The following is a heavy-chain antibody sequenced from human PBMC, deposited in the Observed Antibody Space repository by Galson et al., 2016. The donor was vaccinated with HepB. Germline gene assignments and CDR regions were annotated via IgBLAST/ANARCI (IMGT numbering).Heavy chain of an antibody. J-gene: IGHJ4*02. CDR2: VHWNDDN. Sequence: PALVTPTQTLTLTCTFSGFSLRSSGVGVGWIRQPPGKALEWLALVHWNDDNRLNPSLKSRGTVAKDTSKNQLILIMTNMDPVDTSTYDCAHRVGHGTALFDYWGPGTLVTVSS. V-gene: IGHV2-5*01. CDR3: AHRVGHGTALFDY. CDR1: GFSLRSSGVG.